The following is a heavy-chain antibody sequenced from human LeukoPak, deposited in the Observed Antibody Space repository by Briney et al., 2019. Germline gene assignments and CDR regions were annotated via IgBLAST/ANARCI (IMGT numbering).Heavy chain of an antibody. D-gene: IGHD1-1*01. V-gene: IGHV3-66*01. CDR1: EFSVGSNY. Sequence: PGGSLRLSCAASEFSVGSNYMTWVRQAPGKGLEWVSLIYSGGSTYYADSVKGRFTISRDNSKNTLYLQMNSLKTEDTAVYYCLRELERRAWAFDIWGQGTMVTVSS. CDR2: IYSGGST. CDR3: LRELERRAWAFDI. J-gene: IGHJ3*02.